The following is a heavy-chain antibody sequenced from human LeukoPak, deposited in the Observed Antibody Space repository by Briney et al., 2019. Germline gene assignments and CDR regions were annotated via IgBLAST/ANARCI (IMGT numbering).Heavy chain of an antibody. CDR1: GFTFSSYS. CDR2: ISSSSSYI. CDR3: AREDIVVVPAAKGLYYYYMDV. D-gene: IGHD2-2*01. Sequence: GGSLRLSCAASGFTFSSYSMNWVRQAPGKGLEWVSSISSSSSYIYYADSVKGRFTISRDNAKNSLYLQMNSLRAEDTAVYYCAREDIVVVPAAKGLYYYYMDVWGKGTTVTISS. J-gene: IGHJ6*03. V-gene: IGHV3-21*01.